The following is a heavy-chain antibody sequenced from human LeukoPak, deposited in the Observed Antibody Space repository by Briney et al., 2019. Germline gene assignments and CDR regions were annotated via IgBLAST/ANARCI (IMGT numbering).Heavy chain of an antibody. Sequence: ASVKVSCXASGYTFTSYDINWVRQATGQGLAWMVWMNPNSGNTGYAQKFQGRVTITRNTSISTAYMELSSLRSEDTAVYYCARCRGLCWARLAIFDYWGQGTLVTVSS. J-gene: IGHJ4*02. D-gene: IGHD2-21*01. CDR2: MNPNSGNT. CDR3: ARCRGLCWARLAIFDY. CDR1: GYTFTSYD. V-gene: IGHV1-8*03.